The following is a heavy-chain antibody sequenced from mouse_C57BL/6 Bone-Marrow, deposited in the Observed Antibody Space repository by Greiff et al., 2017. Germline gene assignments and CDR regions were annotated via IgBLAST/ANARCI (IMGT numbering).Heavy chain of an antibody. D-gene: IGHD1-1*01. CDR1: GYTFTSYW. J-gene: IGHJ4*01. V-gene: IGHV1-55*01. Sequence: QVQLQQSGAELVKPGASVKMSCKASGYTFTSYWITWVKQRPGQGLEWIGDIYPGSGSTNYNEKFKSKATLTVDTSSSTAYMQLSSLTSEDSAVYYCARYPLLYYYAMDYWGQGTSVTVSS. CDR2: IYPGSGST. CDR3: ARYPLLYYYAMDY.